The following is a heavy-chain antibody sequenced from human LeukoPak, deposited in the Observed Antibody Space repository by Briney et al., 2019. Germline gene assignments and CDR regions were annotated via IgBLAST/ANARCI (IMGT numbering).Heavy chain of an antibody. Sequence: GGSLRLSCAASGFTFSDYYMSWVRQAPGKGLEWVANIKQDGSEKYYVDSVKGRFTISRDNAKNSLYLQMNSLRAEDTAVYYCARDRWFFDYWGQGTLVTVSS. CDR2: IKQDGSEK. V-gene: IGHV3-7*01. J-gene: IGHJ4*02. D-gene: IGHD2-15*01. CDR1: GFTFSDYY. CDR3: ARDRWFFDY.